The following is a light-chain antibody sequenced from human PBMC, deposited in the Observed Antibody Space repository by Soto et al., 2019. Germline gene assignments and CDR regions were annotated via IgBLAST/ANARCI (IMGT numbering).Light chain of an antibody. J-gene: IGKJ2*01. CDR2: GAS. Sequence: EIVLTQSPGTLSLSPGERATLSCRASQSVSNNYLAWYQQKPGQAPRLLIYGASNRATGIPDRFSGSGSGTDFTLTISRLEPEDFAVYYCQQYGEWPPSYTFGQGTKLEIK. CDR1: QSVSNNY. CDR3: QQYGEWPPSYT. V-gene: IGKV3-20*01.